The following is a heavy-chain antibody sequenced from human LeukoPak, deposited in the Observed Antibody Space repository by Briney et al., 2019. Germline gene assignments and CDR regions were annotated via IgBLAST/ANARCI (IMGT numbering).Heavy chain of an antibody. CDR2: MNPNTGNA. J-gene: IGHJ3*02. CDR3: ATLRASDAFDI. CDR1: GYTFTNFD. Sequence: ASVKVSCKASGYTFTNFDINWVRQATGQGLEWMGWMNPNTGNAGYAQKFQDRVTITWDASISTAYMDLSSLRSEDTAVYYCATLRASDAFDIWGQGTMVTVSS. D-gene: IGHD2-15*01. V-gene: IGHV1-8*03.